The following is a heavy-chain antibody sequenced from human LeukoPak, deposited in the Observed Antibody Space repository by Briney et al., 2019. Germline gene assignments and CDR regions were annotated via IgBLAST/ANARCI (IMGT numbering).Heavy chain of an antibody. J-gene: IGHJ4*02. CDR1: GYTFTDYY. V-gene: IGHV1-2*06. D-gene: IGHD6-13*01. CDR3: ASLAAAGLRSKDY. CDR2: INPNSGGT. Sequence: ASVKVSCKASGYTFTDYYMHWVRQAPGQGLEWMGRINPNSGGTNYAQKFQGRVTMTRDTSISTAYMELSRLRSDDTAVYYCASLAAAGLRSKDYWGQGTLVTVSS.